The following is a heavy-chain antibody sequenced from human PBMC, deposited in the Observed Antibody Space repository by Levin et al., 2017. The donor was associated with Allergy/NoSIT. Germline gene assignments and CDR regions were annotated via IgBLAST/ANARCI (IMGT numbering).Heavy chain of an antibody. CDR2: IYLDDSDP. V-gene: IGHV5-51*01. J-gene: IGHJ5*02. D-gene: IGHD3-9*01. CDR3: ARSLLTGPHSWFDP. CDR1: GYSFTNYW. Sequence: GGSLRLSCKGSGYSFTNYWIGWVRQMPGKGLEWMGIIYLDDSDPTYSPSFQGQVTISADKSISTAYLQWSSLKASDTAMYYCARSLLTGPHSWFDPWGQGTLVTVSS.